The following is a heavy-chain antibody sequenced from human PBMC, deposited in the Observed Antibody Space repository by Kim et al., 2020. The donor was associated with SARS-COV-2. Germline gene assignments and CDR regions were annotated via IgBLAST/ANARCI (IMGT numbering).Heavy chain of an antibody. CDR1: GFTFSTYW. V-gene: IGHV3-74*01. D-gene: IGHD4-17*01. J-gene: IGHJ4*02. CDR3: ARSASDYKGFTY. CDR2: INHDGRTT. Sequence: GGSLRLSCAASGFTFSTYWMHWVRQAPGMRPVWVARINHDGRTTTYPDSVQGRFIISRDNAKNTPYLDMSSTRADDTAMYYWARSASDYKGFTYWGRGTQVTVSS.